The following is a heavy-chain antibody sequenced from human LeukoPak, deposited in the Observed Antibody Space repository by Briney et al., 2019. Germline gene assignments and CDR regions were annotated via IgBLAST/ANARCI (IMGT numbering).Heavy chain of an antibody. J-gene: IGHJ4*02. V-gene: IGHV3-66*04. D-gene: IGHD5-18*01. CDR1: GITVSSNY. CDR2: LHSGGNT. CDR3: ARQQDTTNPGY. Sequence: TGGSLRLSCAASGITVSSNYMNWVRQAPGKGLEWVSILHSGGNTYYADSVKGRFTISRDNSKNTLYLQMNSLRAEDTAVYYCARQQDTTNPGYWGQGTLVTVSS.